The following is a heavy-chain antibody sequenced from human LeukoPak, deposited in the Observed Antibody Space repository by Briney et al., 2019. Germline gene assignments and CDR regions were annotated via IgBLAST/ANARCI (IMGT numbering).Heavy chain of an antibody. CDR2: ISSSSSYI. D-gene: IGHD6-19*01. Sequence: GGSLRLSCAASGFTFSSYSMNWVRQAPGKGLEWVSSISSSSSYIYYADPVKGRFTISRDNAKNSLYLQMNSLRAEATAVYYCARDLESSGWYWDYYYMDVWGKGTTVTVSS. J-gene: IGHJ6*03. V-gene: IGHV3-21*01. CDR3: ARDLESSGWYWDYYYMDV. CDR1: GFTFSSYS.